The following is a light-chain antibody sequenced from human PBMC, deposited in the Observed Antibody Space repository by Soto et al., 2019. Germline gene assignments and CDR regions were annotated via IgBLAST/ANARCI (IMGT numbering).Light chain of an antibody. CDR1: QAISNF. CDR2: AAS. Sequence: DIQMTQSPSSLSASVGDRVTITCRASQAISNFVAWYQQRPGKVPKVLIYAASTLQSGVPSRFSGGGSETDFTLTISSLQPENCATYYCQKYNSAPYTFGQGTKLEIK. CDR3: QKYNSAPYT. J-gene: IGKJ2*01. V-gene: IGKV1-27*01.